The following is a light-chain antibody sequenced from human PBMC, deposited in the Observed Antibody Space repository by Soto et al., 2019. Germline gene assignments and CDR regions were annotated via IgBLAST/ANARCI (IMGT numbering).Light chain of an antibody. CDR3: QQYGSSPPIT. V-gene: IGKV3-20*01. Sequence: ELTQPAVGLCLAPGERFTLPFSPSQGLSSSFLAWYQQKPGQAPRLLMYGVSSRATGIPDRFRGGGSGTDFTLTISRLEPEDFAVYYCQQYGSSPPITFGQGTRLEIK. CDR1: QGLSSSF. CDR2: GVS. J-gene: IGKJ5*01.